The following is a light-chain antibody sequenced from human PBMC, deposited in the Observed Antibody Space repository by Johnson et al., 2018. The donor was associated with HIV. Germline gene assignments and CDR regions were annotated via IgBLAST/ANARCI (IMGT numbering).Light chain of an antibody. Sequence: HSVLTQPPSVSAAPGQKVTISCSGGSSNIGNNYVSWYQQLPRAAPKLLIFDNNKRPSGIPDRFYVSKYGTHATLGINGLQTGDKADYYFGTWDSRLRKVFGTGTKVTVL. CDR1: SSNIGNNY. J-gene: IGLJ1*01. CDR3: GTWDSRLRKV. V-gene: IGLV1-51*01. CDR2: DNN.